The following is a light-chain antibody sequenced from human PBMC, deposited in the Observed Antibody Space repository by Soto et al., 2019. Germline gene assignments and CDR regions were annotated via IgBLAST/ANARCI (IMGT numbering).Light chain of an antibody. CDR2: DAS. CDR1: QSISNW. CDR3: QQYYSYPGT. V-gene: IGKV1-5*01. Sequence: DIQMTQSPSTLSASVGHRVTITCRASQSISNWLAWYQQKPGKAPKLLIYDASSLESGVPSGFSGSGSGTEFTLTISSLQPDDFATYYCQQYYSYPGTFGQGTKV. J-gene: IGKJ1*01.